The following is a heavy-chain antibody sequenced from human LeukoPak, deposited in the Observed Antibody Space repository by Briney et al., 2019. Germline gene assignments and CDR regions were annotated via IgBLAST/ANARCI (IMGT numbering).Heavy chain of an antibody. J-gene: IGHJ5*02. CDR1: GGTFSSYD. CDR3: ARVISFSLLPTYNWFDP. Sequence: GASVTVSCTASGGTFSSYDISWVRQAPGQGLEWMGGITPMFGTANYAQKFQGRVTITADESTSTAYMELSSLRSEDTAVYYCARVISFSLLPTYNWFDPWGQGTLVTVSS. CDR2: ITPMFGTA. D-gene: IGHD2-15*01. V-gene: IGHV1-69*13.